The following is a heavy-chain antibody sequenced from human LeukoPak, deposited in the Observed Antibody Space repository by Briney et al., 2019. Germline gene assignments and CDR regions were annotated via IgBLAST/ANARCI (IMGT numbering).Heavy chain of an antibody. CDR3: ARDPREYDILTGYYSGGYFDY. CDR1: GFTFSSYA. J-gene: IGHJ4*02. Sequence: GGSLRLSCAASGFTFSSYAMHWVRQAPGKGLEWVAVISYDGSNKYYADSVKGRFTISRDNSKNTLYLQMSSLRAEDTAVYYCARDPREYDILTGYYSGGYFDYWGQGTLVTVSS. D-gene: IGHD3-9*01. V-gene: IGHV3-30*04. CDR2: ISYDGSNK.